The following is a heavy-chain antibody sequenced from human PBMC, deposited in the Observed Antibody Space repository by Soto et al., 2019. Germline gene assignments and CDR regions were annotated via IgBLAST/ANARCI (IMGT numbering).Heavy chain of an antibody. CDR1: GGSVSSESHY. J-gene: IGHJ6*02. CDR3: ARDQYDFRSGSYYYAMEV. V-gene: IGHV4-61*01. D-gene: IGHD3-3*01. Sequence: SETLSLTCTVSGGSVSSESHYWSWIRQTPGKGLERIGYIYYTGSTKYNPSLKGRGTMSVDTSRDQGCLRLRSVNSEDKAMYYCARDQYDFRSGSYYYAMEVWGQGTKVTVSS. CDR2: IYYTGST.